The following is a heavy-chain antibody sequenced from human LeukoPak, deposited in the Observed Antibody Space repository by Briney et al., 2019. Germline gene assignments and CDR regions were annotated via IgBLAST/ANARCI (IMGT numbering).Heavy chain of an antibody. Sequence: PGRSLRLSCAASGFTFSSYAMSWVRQAPGKGLEWVSAISGSGGSTYYADSVKGRFTISRDNSKNTLYLQMNSLRAEDTAVYYCAKKDSSSWYFDYWGQGTLVTVSS. CDR2: ISGSGGST. D-gene: IGHD6-13*01. J-gene: IGHJ4*02. CDR1: GFTFSSYA. V-gene: IGHV3-23*01. CDR3: AKKDSSSWYFDY.